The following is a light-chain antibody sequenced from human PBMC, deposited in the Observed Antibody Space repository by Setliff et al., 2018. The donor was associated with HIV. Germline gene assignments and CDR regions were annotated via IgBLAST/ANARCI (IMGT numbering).Light chain of an antibody. CDR2: EVS. J-gene: IGLJ1*01. V-gene: IGLV2-23*02. Sequence: ALTQPASVSGSPGQSITIPCTGTSSDVGSYNLVSWYQQHPGKAPKLMIYEVSKRPAGVSNRFSGSKSGNTASLTISGLQAEDVADYYCCSYAGSNTFVFGTGTKVTVL. CDR1: SSDVGSYNL. CDR3: CSYAGSNTFV.